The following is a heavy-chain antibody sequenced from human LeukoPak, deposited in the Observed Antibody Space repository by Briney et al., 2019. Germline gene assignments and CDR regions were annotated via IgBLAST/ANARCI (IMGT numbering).Heavy chain of an antibody. V-gene: IGHV1-2*04. J-gene: IGHJ6*02. D-gene: IGHD3-9*01. Sequence: ASVKVSCKASGYTFTGYYMHWVRQAPGQGLEWMGWINPNSGGTNYAQKFQGWVTMTRDTSISTAYMELSRLRSDDTAVYYCARDVKGFYYDILTGYYKDDYYYYGMDVWGQGTTVTVSS. CDR2: INPNSGGT. CDR3: ARDVKGFYYDILTGYYKDDYYYYGMDV. CDR1: GYTFTGYY.